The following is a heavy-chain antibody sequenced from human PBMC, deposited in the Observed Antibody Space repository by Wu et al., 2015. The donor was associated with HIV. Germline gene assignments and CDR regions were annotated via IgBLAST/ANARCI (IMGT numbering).Heavy chain of an antibody. CDR2: INPSGSST. CDR3: FVYFRYQLPDTNDTFDV. J-gene: IGHJ3*01. CDR1: GYIFTTYY. V-gene: IGHV1-46*01. D-gene: IGHD2-2*01. Sequence: QVQLVQSGAEVKKPGASVRVSCKASGYIFTTYYMHWVRQAPGQGLEWMAIINPSGSSTTYTQKFQGRVTMTSDTSTSTVYMELSRLRSDDTAVYYCFVYFRYQLPDTNDTFDVWGQGTMVTVSS.